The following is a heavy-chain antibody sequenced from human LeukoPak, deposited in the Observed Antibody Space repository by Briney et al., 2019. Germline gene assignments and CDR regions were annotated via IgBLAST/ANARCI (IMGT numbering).Heavy chain of an antibody. Sequence: ASVKVSCKSSGYTFTDYYIHWVRQAPGQGLEWMGWINSNSGGTNYAQKFQGRVTMTRDTSISTAYVELSRLTSDDTAVYYCARVSSGSYVDYWGQGTLVTVSS. J-gene: IGHJ4*02. CDR2: INSNSGGT. D-gene: IGHD1-26*01. V-gene: IGHV1-2*02. CDR1: GYTFTDYY. CDR3: ARVSSGSYVDY.